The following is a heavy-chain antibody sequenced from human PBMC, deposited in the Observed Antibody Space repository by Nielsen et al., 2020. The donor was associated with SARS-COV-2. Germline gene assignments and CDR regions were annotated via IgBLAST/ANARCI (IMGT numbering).Heavy chain of an antibody. V-gene: IGHV4-59*01. J-gene: IGHJ5*01. CDR1: GGSISSYY. D-gene: IGHD3-16*01. CDR2: IYYSGST. CDR3: ARESPGDGWFDS. Sequence: SETLSLTCTVSGGSISSYYWSWIRQPPGKGLEWIGYIYYSGSTNYNPSLKSRVTISVDTSKNQFSLKLSSVTAADTAVYYCARESPGDGWFDSWGQGTLVTVSS.